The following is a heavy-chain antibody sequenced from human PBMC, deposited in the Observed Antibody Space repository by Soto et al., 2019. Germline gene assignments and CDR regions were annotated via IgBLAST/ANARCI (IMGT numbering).Heavy chain of an antibody. Sequence: ASWTPFPTRTVSGGSLSAYQWSWIRQPPGKRLEWIGYISNSGPTNYNPSLKSRVTISLDTSKNQFSLNLSSVTAADTAVYYCAREVVSNYYNFWGQGTLVTVSS. CDR1: GGSLSAYQ. CDR2: ISNSGPT. J-gene: IGHJ4*02. V-gene: IGHV4-59*01. D-gene: IGHD4-4*01. CDR3: AREVVSNYYNF.